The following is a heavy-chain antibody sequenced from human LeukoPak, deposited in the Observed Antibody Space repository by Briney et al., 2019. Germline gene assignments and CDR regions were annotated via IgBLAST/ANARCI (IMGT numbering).Heavy chain of an antibody. CDR2: IIPIFGTA. V-gene: IGHV1-69*05. D-gene: IGHD3-22*01. CDR1: GGTFSSYA. CDR3: ARGHDSSAEVYYYYMDV. Sequence: KVSCKASGGTFSSYAISWVRQAPGQGLEWMGGIIPIFGTANYAQKFQGRVTITTDESTSTAYMELSSLRSEDTAVYYCARGHDSSAEVYYYYMDVWGKGTTVTVSS. J-gene: IGHJ6*03.